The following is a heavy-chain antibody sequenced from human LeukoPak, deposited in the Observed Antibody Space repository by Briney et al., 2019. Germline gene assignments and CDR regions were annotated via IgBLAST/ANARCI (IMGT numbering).Heavy chain of an antibody. CDR1: GFTFSSYA. Sequence: GGSLRLSCAASGFTFSSYAMHWVRQAPGKGLEWVAVISYDGSNKYHADSVKGRFTISRDNSKNTLYLQMNSLRAEDTAVYYCAGRYCSSTSCYGHFDYWGQGTLVTVSS. CDR2: ISYDGSNK. V-gene: IGHV3-30*04. CDR3: AGRYCSSTSCYGHFDY. J-gene: IGHJ4*02. D-gene: IGHD2-2*01.